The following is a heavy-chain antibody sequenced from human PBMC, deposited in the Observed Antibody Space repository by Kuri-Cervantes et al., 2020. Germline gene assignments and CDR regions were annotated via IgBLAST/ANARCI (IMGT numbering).Heavy chain of an antibody. V-gene: IGHV3-21*04. D-gene: IGHD5-18*01. Sequence: GESLKISCAASGFTFSSYSMNWVRQAPGKGLEWVSSISSSSSYIYYADSVKGRFTISRDNAKNSLYLQMNSLRAEDTALYYCAKDIGGQYSYARNYYYGMDVWGQGTTVTVSS. CDR2: ISSSSSYI. CDR3: AKDIGGQYSYARNYYYGMDV. CDR1: GFTFSSYS. J-gene: IGHJ6*02.